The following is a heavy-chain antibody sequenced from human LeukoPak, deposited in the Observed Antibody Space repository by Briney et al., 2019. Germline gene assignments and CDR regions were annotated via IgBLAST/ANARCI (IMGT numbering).Heavy chain of an antibody. CDR3: ARAKPSYGDCLDY. CDR2: IYYSGRT. CDR1: GCSISSGGYY. Sequence: SETLSLTCTVSGCSISSGGYYWSWIRQPPEKGVEWNVYIYYSGRTYYNPSLKSRVTISVDKSKNQFSLKLSSVTAADTAVYYCARAKPSYGDCLDYWGQGTLVTVSS. V-gene: IGHV4-31*03. J-gene: IGHJ4*02. D-gene: IGHD4-17*01.